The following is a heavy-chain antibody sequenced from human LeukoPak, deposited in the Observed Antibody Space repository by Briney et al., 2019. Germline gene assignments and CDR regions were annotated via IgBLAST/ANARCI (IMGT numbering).Heavy chain of an antibody. Sequence: SETLSLTCTVSGGSTSSGGYYWSWIRPHPGRGLEWIGYVYYSGSTYYNPSLKSRVTISVDTSKNQFSLKLSSVTAADTAVYYCAREPVAGATRGAFDYWGQGTLVTVSS. CDR1: GGSTSSGGYY. CDR2: VYYSGST. D-gene: IGHD1-26*01. CDR3: AREPVAGATRGAFDY. J-gene: IGHJ4*02. V-gene: IGHV4-31*03.